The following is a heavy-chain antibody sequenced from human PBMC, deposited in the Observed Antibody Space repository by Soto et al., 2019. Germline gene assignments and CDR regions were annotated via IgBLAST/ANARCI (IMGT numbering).Heavy chain of an antibody. CDR1: GGSFSGYY. CDR3: ARESHDILTGPPWVWYFDL. D-gene: IGHD3-9*01. Sequence: QVQLQQWGAGPLRPLETLSLTCGVSGGSFSGYYWAWIRQSPGKGLEWIGEINDRGSINYNPSLKIRVSISVDTSKNHYSLNLGSVTAADTAVYYCARESHDILTGPPWVWYFDLWGRGTLVTVSS. J-gene: IGHJ2*01. V-gene: IGHV4-34*01. CDR2: INDRGSI.